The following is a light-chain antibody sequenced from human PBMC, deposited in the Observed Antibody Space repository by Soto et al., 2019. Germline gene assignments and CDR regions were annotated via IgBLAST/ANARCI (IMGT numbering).Light chain of an antibody. Sequence: DIQMTQSPSTLSASVGDRVTITCRASQSISSWLAWYQQKSGKAPKVLIYDASSLESGVPSRFSGSGSGTEFTLTISSLQTDDFATYYCQQYNSYSSWTFGQGTKVDIK. CDR2: DAS. CDR3: QQYNSYSSWT. J-gene: IGKJ1*01. V-gene: IGKV1-5*01. CDR1: QSISSW.